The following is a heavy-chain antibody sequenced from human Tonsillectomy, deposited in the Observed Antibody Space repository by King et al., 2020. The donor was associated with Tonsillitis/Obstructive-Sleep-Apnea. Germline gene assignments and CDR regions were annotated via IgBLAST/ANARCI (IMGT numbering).Heavy chain of an antibody. CDR2: IYYSGTT. CDR3: ASDPGADY. J-gene: IGHJ4*02. CDR1: GDSISSISYY. V-gene: IGHV4-39*01. Sequence: QLQESGPGLVKPSETLSLTCTVSGDSISSISYYWVWIRQPPGKGLEWIGSIYYSGTTYYNPSLKSRVTISVVTSRNQFSLKLNSVTAVDTAVYYCASDPGADYWGQGTLVTVSS.